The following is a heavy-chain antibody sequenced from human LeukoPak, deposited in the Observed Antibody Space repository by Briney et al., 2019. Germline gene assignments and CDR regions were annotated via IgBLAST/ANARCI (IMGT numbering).Heavy chain of an antibody. CDR2: IYTSGST. D-gene: IGHD6-13*01. CDR3: ARDTAAGTDY. Sequence: SETLSLTCTVSGGSISSGSYYWSWIRQPAGKGLEWIGRIYTSGSTNYNPSLKSRVTISVDTSKNQFSLKLSSVTAADTAVYYCARDTAAGTDYWGQGTLVTVSS. CDR1: GGSISSGSYY. V-gene: IGHV4-61*02. J-gene: IGHJ4*02.